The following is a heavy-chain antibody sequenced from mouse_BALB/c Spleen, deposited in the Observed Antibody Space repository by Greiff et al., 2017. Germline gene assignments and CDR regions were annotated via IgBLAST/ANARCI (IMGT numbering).Heavy chain of an antibody. Sequence: VQLVESGAELVRPGTSVKVSCKASGYAFTNYLIEWVKQRPGQGLEWIGVINPGSGGTNYNEKFKGKATLTADKSSSTAYMQLSSLTSDDSAVYFCARHYRYDAMDYWGQGTSVTVSS. D-gene: IGHD2-14*01. CDR2: INPGSGGT. CDR1: GYAFTNYL. V-gene: IGHV1-54*01. J-gene: IGHJ4*01. CDR3: ARHYRYDAMDY.